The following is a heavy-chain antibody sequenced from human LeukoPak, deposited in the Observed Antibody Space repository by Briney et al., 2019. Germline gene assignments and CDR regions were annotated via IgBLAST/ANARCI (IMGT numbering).Heavy chain of an antibody. CDR2: INHSGST. V-gene: IGHV4-34*01. CDR1: GGSFSCYY. D-gene: IGHD2-21*02. CDR3: ARIVVVTASSMDV. Sequence: SETLSLTCAVYGGSFSCYYWSWIRQPPGQGLEWIGEINHSGSTNYNPSLKSRVTISVDTSNNQPSLKLSSVTAADTAVYYCARIVVVTASSMDVWGQGTTVTVSS. J-gene: IGHJ6*02.